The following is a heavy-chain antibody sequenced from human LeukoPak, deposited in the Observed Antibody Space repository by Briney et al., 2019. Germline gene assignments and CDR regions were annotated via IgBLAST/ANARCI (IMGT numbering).Heavy chain of an antibody. J-gene: IGHJ6*03. D-gene: IGHD3-22*01. CDR2: ISSSSSTI. Sequence: PGGFLRLSCAASGFTFSNYYMSWIRQAPGKGLVWVSYISSSSSTIYYADSVKGRFTISRDNAKNSLYLQMNSLRAEDTAVYYCAREVDDSSGYYYYYYMDVWGKGTTVTVSS. V-gene: IGHV3-11*04. CDR1: GFTFSNYY. CDR3: AREVDDSSGYYYYYYMDV.